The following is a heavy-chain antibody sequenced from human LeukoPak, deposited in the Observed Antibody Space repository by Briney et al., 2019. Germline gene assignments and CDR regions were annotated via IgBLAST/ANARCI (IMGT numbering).Heavy chain of an antibody. Sequence: SETLSLTCTVSGGSISSYYWSWIRQPPGKGLEWIGYIYTSGSTNYNPSLKSRVTISVDTSENQFSLKLSSVTAADTAVYYCAKLTIFPWFDPWGQGTLVTVSS. CDR1: GGSISSYY. D-gene: IGHD3-3*01. J-gene: IGHJ5*02. CDR3: AKLTIFPWFDP. V-gene: IGHV4-4*09. CDR2: IYTSGST.